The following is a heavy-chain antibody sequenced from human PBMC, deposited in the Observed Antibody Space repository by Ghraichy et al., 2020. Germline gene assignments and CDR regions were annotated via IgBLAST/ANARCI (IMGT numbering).Heavy chain of an antibody. CDR1: ALTLNNAW. J-gene: IGHJ4*02. CDR3: STVSGGYYGAPDF. D-gene: IGHD3-22*01. V-gene: IGHV3-15*01. Sequence: GGSLRLSCAASALTLNNAWISWVRQAPGKGLEWVGRIKSRSDGGTADYAAPVKGRFTISRDDSKNTVYLQMNSLKTEDTAVYYCSTVSGGYYGAPDFWGQGTLVTVSS. CDR2: IKSRSDGGTA.